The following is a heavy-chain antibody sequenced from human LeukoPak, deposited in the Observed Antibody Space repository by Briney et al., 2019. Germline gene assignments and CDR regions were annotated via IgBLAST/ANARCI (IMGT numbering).Heavy chain of an antibody. D-gene: IGHD6-13*01. CDR1: GFTFSSYS. Sequence: GGSLRLSCAASGFTFSSYSMNWVRQAPGKGLEWVSSISSSSSYIYYADSVKGRFTISRDSAKKSLYVQMNRLRADETAVYYCARVRQQRLIGYYGMDGSGQGTSVTLSS. V-gene: IGHV3-21*01. J-gene: IGHJ6*02. CDR2: ISSSSSYI. CDR3: ARVRQQRLIGYYGMDG.